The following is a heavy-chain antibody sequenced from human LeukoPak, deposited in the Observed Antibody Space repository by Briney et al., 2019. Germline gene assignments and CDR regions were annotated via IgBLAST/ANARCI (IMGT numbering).Heavy chain of an antibody. CDR2: ISNSGSTI. J-gene: IGHJ4*02. V-gene: IGHV3-48*03. CDR3: ARGQTGYSSSWYGY. Sequence: PGGSLRLSCAASGFTFSSYEMNWVRQAPGKGLEWVAYISNSGSTIYYADSVKGRLTISRDNAKNSLYLQMNSPRAEDTAVYYCARGQTGYSSSWYGYWGQGTLVTVSP. CDR1: GFTFSSYE. D-gene: IGHD6-13*01.